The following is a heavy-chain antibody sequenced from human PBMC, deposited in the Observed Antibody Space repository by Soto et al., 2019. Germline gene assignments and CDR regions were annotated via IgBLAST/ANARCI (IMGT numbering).Heavy chain of an antibody. J-gene: IGHJ3*02. V-gene: IGHV4-39*01. Sequence: SETLSLTCTVSGVSISSSSYYWGWIRQPPGKGLEWIGCIYYSGSTYYNPSLKSRVTISVDTSKNQFSLKLSSVTAADTAVYYCASQRYSSSWYDFAFDIWGQGTMVP. CDR3: ASQRYSSSWYDFAFDI. CDR2: IYYSGST. D-gene: IGHD6-13*01. CDR1: GVSISSSSYY.